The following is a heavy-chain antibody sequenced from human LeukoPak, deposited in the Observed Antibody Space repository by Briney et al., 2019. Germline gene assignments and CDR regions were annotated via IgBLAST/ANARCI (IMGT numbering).Heavy chain of an antibody. CDR2: IYYSGST. D-gene: IGHD4-17*01. CDR1: GGSISSGGYY. J-gene: IGHJ4*02. CDR3: ARGNYGGNSSREQS. V-gene: IGHV4-31*03. Sequence: SQTLSLTCTVSGGSISSGGYYWSWIRQHPGKGLEWIGYIYYSGSTYYNPSLKSRVTISVDTSKNQFSLKLSSVTAADTAVYYCARGNYGGNSSREQSWGQGTLVTVSS.